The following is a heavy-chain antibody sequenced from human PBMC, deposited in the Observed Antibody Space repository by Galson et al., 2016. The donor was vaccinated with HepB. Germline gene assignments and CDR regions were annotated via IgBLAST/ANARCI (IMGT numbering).Heavy chain of an antibody. CDR3: AKHMLVTSNYFYYGMGV. CDR1: GGSISSFY. Sequence: ETLSLTCTVSGGSISSFYWSWIRQPPGKGLEWIGYIYYSGRTNYNPSLKSRLTISVDTAKNPFSLQLSSVTAADTAVYFCAKHMLVTSNYFYYGMGVWGQGTTVTVSS. J-gene: IGHJ6*02. V-gene: IGHV4-59*08. D-gene: IGHD2-21*02. CDR2: IYYSGRT.